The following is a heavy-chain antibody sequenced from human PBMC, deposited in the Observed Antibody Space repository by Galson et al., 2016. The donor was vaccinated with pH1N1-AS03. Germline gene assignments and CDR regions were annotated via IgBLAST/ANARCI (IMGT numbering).Heavy chain of an antibody. CDR3: ARQGGHASSWYV. D-gene: IGHD6-13*01. J-gene: IGHJ4*02. CDR2: INAGNGNT. CDR1: GYTFISYV. Sequence: SVKVSCKASGYTFISYVMHWVRQAPGQRLEWMGWINAGNGNTTYSQSFQGRVTITRDTSASKAYMELSSLRSEDTAVYYCARQGGHASSWYVWGQGTLVTVSS. V-gene: IGHV1-3*01.